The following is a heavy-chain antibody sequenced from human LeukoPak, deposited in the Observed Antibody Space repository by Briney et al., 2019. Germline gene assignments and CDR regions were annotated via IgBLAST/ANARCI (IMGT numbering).Heavy chain of an antibody. D-gene: IGHD3-10*01. Sequence: GGSLRLSCAASGFTFSSYSMNWVRQAPGKGLEWVTYISSSSSTIYYADSVKGRFTISRDNAKNSLYPQMNSLRAEDTAVYYCVWFGELILTYYYMDVWGKGTTVTVSS. CDR2: ISSSSSTI. V-gene: IGHV3-48*04. CDR1: GFTFSSYS. CDR3: VWFGELILTYYYMDV. J-gene: IGHJ6*03.